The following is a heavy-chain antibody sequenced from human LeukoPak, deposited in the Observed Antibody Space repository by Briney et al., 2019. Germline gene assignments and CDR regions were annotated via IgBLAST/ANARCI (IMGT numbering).Heavy chain of an antibody. Sequence: ASAKVSCKASGYTFTSYDINWVPQATGPGLEWLGWMNPNSGNTGYAQKFQGRVPMTRNTSISTAYMELSSLRSEDPAVYYCARGWPIRLNWFDPWGQGTLVTVSS. CDR3: ARGWPIRLNWFDP. CDR2: MNPNSGNT. CDR1: GYTFTSYD. V-gene: IGHV1-8*01. J-gene: IGHJ5*02.